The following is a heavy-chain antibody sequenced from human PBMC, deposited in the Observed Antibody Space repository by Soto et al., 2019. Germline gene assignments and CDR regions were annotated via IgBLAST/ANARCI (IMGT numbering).Heavy chain of an antibody. Sequence: ASVKVSCKASGYTFTGYYMHWVRQAPGQGLEWMGWINPNSGGTNYAQKFQGRVTMTRDTSISTAYMELSRLRSDDTAVYYCARALSIAAAGTPTYWGQGPLVTVSS. CDR1: GYTFTGYY. V-gene: IGHV1-2*02. J-gene: IGHJ4*02. CDR3: ARALSIAAAGTPTY. D-gene: IGHD6-13*01. CDR2: INPNSGGT.